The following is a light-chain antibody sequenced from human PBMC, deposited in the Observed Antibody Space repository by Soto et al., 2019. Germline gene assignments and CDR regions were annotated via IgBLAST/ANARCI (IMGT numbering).Light chain of an antibody. CDR3: SSYTSSSTLV. CDR1: SSDVGRYNY. V-gene: IGLV2-14*01. J-gene: IGLJ3*02. CDR2: EVS. Sequence: QSALTQPASVSGSPGQSITISCTGTSSDVGRYNYVSWYQQHPGTAPKLMIYEVSNRPSGVSNRFSGSKSGNTASLTISGLQAEDGADYYCSSYTSSSTLVFGGGTKVTVL.